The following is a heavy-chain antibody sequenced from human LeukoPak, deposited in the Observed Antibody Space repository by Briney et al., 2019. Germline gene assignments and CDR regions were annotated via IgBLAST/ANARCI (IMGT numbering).Heavy chain of an antibody. D-gene: IGHD3-22*01. V-gene: IGHV3-23*01. CDR2: ISGSGGST. CDR3: AKDVGYDSSGYYPGGFDY. CDR1: GFTFSSNW. Sequence: GGSLRLACEASGFTFSSNWMSWVRQAPGKGLEWVSAISGSGGSTYYADSVKGRFTISRDNSKNTLYLQMNSLRAEDTAVYYCAKDVGYDSSGYYPGGFDYWGQGTLVTVSS. J-gene: IGHJ4*02.